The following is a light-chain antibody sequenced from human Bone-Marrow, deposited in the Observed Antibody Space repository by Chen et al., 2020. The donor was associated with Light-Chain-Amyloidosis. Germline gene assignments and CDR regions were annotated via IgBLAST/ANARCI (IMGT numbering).Light chain of an antibody. Sequence: SYELTQPPAVSVSQGKTARIHCSGEDLPTKYPYWYQQKPGQATVLVIHRDTERPSGSSERFSGSSSGTTATLNISGVQAEDEADYHCQSADSSGTYEVIFGGGTKLTVL. V-gene: IGLV3-25*03. CDR3: QSADSSGTYEVI. CDR1: DLPTKY. CDR2: RDT. J-gene: IGLJ2*01.